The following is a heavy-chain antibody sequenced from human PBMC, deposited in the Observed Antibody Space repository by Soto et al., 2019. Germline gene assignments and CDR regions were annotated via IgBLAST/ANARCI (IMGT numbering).Heavy chain of an antibody. D-gene: IGHD6-19*01. Sequence: ASVKVSCKASGYTFTSYGISWVRQAPGQGLEWMGWISAYNGNTNYAQKLQGRVTMTTDTSTSTAYMELRSLRSDDTAVYYCARGEEPLALFIAVAGFDYWGQGTLVTVSS. V-gene: IGHV1-18*01. CDR2: ISAYNGNT. J-gene: IGHJ4*02. CDR1: GYTFTSYG. CDR3: ARGEEPLALFIAVAGFDY.